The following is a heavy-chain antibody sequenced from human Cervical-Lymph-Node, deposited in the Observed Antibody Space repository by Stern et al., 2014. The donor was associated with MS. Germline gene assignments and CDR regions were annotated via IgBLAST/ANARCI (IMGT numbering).Heavy chain of an antibody. J-gene: IGHJ5*02. Sequence: QVQLVQSGAEVKKPGSSVNVSCKASGGTFSSSYAVSWVRQAPGQGLEWMGRIIPIIGLPNCAQKFQTRLTIPADKSTSTVYMELSSLTSEDTAVYYCARGIVTNRPAATLHNLFDPWGQGTLVTVSS. CDR1: GGTFSSSYA. V-gene: IGHV1-69*09. D-gene: IGHD2-15*01. CDR3: ARGIVTNRPAATLHNLFDP. CDR2: IIPIIGLP.